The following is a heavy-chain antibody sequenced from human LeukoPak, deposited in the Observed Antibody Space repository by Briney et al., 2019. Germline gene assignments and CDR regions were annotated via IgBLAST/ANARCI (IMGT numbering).Heavy chain of an antibody. CDR3: AYCSGDSCYSEDY. CDR1: GGTFSSYA. J-gene: IGHJ4*02. CDR2: IIPILGIA. V-gene: IGHV1-69*04. Sequence: SVKVSCKASGGTFSSYAISWVRQAPGQGLEWMGRIIPILGIANYAQKFQGRVTITADKSTSTAYMELSSLRSEDTAVYYCAYCSGDSCYSEDYWGQGTLVTVSS. D-gene: IGHD2-15*01.